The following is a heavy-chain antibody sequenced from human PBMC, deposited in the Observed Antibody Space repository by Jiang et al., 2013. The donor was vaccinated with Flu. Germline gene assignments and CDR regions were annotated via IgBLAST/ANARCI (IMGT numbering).Heavy chain of an antibody. D-gene: IGHD4-11*01. CDR2: INPTGGST. CDR3: ARQGMTTVIRWFDS. J-gene: IGHJ5*01. V-gene: IGHV1-46*01. Sequence: SGAEVKKPGASVKVSCKASGYTFTNYYMHWVRQAPGQGLEWMGIINPTGGSTSYKEKFQGRVTMTRDTSTSTVYMELSSLRSEDTAVYYCARQGMTTVIRWFDSWGQGTLVTVSS. CDR1: GYTFTNYY.